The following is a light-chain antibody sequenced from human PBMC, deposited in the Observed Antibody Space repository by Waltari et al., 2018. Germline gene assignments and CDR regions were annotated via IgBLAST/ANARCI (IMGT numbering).Light chain of an antibody. CDR2: YDS. Sequence: SHVLTQPPSVSAAPGKPASITCGGNNIESKSVHWYQQKPGQAPILVISYDSDRPSGIPERFSGSNSGNTATLTISRVEAGDEADYYCQVWDANTDPGVFGTGTEVTVL. J-gene: IGLJ1*01. CDR1: NIESKS. CDR3: QVWDANTDPGV. V-gene: IGLV3-21*04.